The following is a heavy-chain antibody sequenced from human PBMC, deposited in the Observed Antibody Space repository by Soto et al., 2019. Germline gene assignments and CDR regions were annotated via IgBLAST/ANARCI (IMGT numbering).Heavy chain of an antibody. CDR3: ARCAVVVAATGSFDP. V-gene: IGHV4-39*01. D-gene: IGHD2-15*01. CDR2: IYYSGST. J-gene: IGHJ5*02. Sequence: SETLSLTCTVSGGSISSSSYYWGWIRQPPGKGLEWIGSIYYSGSTYYNPSLKSRVTISVDTSKNQFSLKLSSVTAADTAVYYCARCAVVVAATGSFDPWGQGTPVTSPQ. CDR1: GGSISSSSYY.